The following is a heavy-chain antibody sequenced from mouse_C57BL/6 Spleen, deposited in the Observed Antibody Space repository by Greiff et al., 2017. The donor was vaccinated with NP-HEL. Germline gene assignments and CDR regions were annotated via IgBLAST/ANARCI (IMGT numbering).Heavy chain of an antibody. D-gene: IGHD2-3*01. J-gene: IGHJ1*03. V-gene: IGHV1-42*01. CDR2: INPSTGGT. CDR1: GYSFTGYY. CDR3: ASGGWLLRYFDV. Sequence: EVQLQQSGPELVKPGASVKISCKASGYSFTGYYMNWVKQSPEKSLEWIGEINPSTGGTTYNQKFKAKATLTVDKSSSTAYMQLKSLTSEDSAVYYCASGGWLLRYFDVWGTGTTVTVSS.